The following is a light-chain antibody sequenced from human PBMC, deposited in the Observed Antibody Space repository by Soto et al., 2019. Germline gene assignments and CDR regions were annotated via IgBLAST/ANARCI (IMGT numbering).Light chain of an antibody. J-gene: IGKJ1*01. CDR1: QSVSSN. CDR2: GAS. V-gene: IGKV3-15*01. CDR3: QQYNNWTRGT. Sequence: IVMTQSPATLSFSPGERATLSCLASQSVSSNLAWYQHRPGQAPRLLIYGASTRATGIPARFSGSGSGTEFTLTISSLQSEDFAVYYCQQYNNWTRGTFGQGTKVDI.